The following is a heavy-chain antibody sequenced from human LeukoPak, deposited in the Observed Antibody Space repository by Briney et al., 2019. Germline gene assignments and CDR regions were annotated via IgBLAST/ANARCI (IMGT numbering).Heavy chain of an antibody. CDR1: GFTFSSYA. D-gene: IGHD6-13*01. CDR3: ARGQHLDYLDY. V-gene: IGHV3-30-3*01. Sequence: PGGSLRLSCAASGFTFSSYAMHWVREAPGKGVERVAVISYDGSNKYYADSVKGRFTISRDNSKNTLYLQMNSLRAEDTAVYYCARGQHLDYLDYWGQGTLVTVSS. CDR2: ISYDGSNK. J-gene: IGHJ4*02.